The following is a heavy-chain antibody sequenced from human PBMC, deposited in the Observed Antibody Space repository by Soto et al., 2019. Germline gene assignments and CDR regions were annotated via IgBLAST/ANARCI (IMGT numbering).Heavy chain of an antibody. V-gene: IGHV3-21*01. J-gene: IGHJ6*02. CDR2: ISSSSSYI. D-gene: IGHD3-10*01. CDR1: GFIFDIYS. CDR3: ARDRGAASDIRYYYYDIDV. Sequence: EVQLVESGGGLVKPGGSLRLSCAASGFIFDIYSMTWVRQAPGKGLEWVSSISSSSSYIYYADSVKGRFTISRDNAENSLYLQMSSLRADDTAVYYCARDRGAASDIRYYYYDIDVWGQGTTVTVSS.